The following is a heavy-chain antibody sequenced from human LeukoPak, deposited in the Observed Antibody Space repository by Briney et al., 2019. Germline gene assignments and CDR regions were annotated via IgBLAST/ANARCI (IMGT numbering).Heavy chain of an antibody. CDR1: GFRFSSYW. V-gene: IGHV3-7*01. Sequence: GESLRLSCAASGFRFSSYWMSWVRQAPGKGLEWVANIKQDESEEYYADSVEGRFTISRDNAKNSLYLQMNSLRVEDTAVYYCARVSGLDYWGQGTLVTVSS. CDR3: ARVSGLDY. J-gene: IGHJ4*02. D-gene: IGHD2-15*01. CDR2: IKQDESEE.